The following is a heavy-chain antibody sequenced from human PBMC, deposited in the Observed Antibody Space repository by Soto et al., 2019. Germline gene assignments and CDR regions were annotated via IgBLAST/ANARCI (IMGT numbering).Heavy chain of an antibody. Sequence: ASVKVSCKASGYTFTSYGISWVRQAPGQGLEWMGWISAYNGNTNYAQKLQGRVTMTTDTSTSTAYMELRSLRSDDTAVYYCAREGGGYSGDFWSGHPGDYYYYSGMDVWGQGTTVTVSS. CDR3: AREGGGYSGDFWSGHPGDYYYYSGMDV. CDR2: ISAYNGNT. V-gene: IGHV1-18*01. J-gene: IGHJ6*02. CDR1: GYTFTSYG. D-gene: IGHD3-3*01.